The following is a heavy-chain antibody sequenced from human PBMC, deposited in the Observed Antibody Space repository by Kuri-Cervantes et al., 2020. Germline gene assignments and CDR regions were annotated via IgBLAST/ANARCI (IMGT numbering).Heavy chain of an antibody. D-gene: IGHD3-10*01. CDR1: GFTFSGSA. V-gene: IGHV3-73*01. CDR3: TTLGVA. J-gene: IGHJ4*02. CDR2: IRSKANSYAT. Sequence: GGSLRLSCAASGFTFSGSAMHWVRQASGKGLEWVGRIRSKANSYATAYAASVKGSFTISRDDSKSTAYLQMTSLKTDDTAVYYCTTLGVAWGQGTLVTVSS.